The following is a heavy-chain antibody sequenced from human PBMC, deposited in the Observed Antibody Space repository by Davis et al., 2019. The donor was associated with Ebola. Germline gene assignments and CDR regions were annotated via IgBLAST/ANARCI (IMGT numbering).Heavy chain of an antibody. D-gene: IGHD3-22*01. CDR2: ISSSGSTI. CDR1: GFTFSDYY. Sequence: GESLKISCAASGFTFSDYYMSWIRQAPGKGLEWVSYISSSGSTIYYADSVKGRFTISRDNANNSLYLQMNSLRAEETAVYYCARGPSGVITQRDYYYGMDVWGQGTTVTVSS. J-gene: IGHJ6*02. V-gene: IGHV3-11*01. CDR3: ARGPSGVITQRDYYYGMDV.